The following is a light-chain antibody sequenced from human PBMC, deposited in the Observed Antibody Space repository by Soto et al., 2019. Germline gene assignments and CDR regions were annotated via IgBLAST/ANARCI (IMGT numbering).Light chain of an antibody. V-gene: IGKV3-11*01. Sequence: EIVLTQSPATLSLSPGERATLSCRASQSISSQLAWYQQKPGQAPRLLIYDASNRATGIPARFRGSGSGTDFTLTIAGLEPEDFAVYYCQQRGNWPALTVGGGPKVEIK. CDR1: QSISSQ. CDR3: QQRGNWPALT. CDR2: DAS. J-gene: IGKJ4*01.